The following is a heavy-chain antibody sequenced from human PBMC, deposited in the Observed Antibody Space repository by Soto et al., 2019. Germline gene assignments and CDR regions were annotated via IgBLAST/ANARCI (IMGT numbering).Heavy chain of an antibody. D-gene: IGHD4-17*01. J-gene: IGHJ6*02. CDR3: ATYGDSVGMDV. V-gene: IGHV4-59*01. Sequence: SETLSLTCTVSGGSISSYYWSWIRQPPGKGLEWIGYIYYSGSTNYNPSLKSRVTISVDTSKNQFSLKLSSVTAADTAVYCCATYGDSVGMDVWGQGTTVTVSS. CDR1: GGSISSYY. CDR2: IYYSGST.